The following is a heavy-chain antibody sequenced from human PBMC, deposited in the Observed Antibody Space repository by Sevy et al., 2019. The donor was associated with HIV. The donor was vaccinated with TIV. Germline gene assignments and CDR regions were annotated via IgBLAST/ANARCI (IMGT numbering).Heavy chain of an antibody. CDR2: IIPMFATA. J-gene: IGHJ4*02. D-gene: IGHD6-13*01. V-gene: IGHV1-69*13. CDR3: ARSMSWYASFDY. CDR1: GRTFSSYA. Sequence: ASVKVSCKASGRTFSSYAFSWVRQAPGQGLEWMGGIIPMFATANYVQKFQGRVTITADESTSTAYMALSSLRSEDTAVYYCARSMSWYASFDYWGQGTLVTVSS.